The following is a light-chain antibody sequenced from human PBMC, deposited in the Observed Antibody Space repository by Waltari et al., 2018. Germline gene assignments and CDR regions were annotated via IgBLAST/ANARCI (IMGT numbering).Light chain of an antibody. CDR3: AAWDDTLNGRWE. J-gene: IGLJ3*02. V-gene: IGLV1-44*01. CDR2: RND. CDR1: SSNIGSNI. Sequence: QSVLTQPPSASATPGQRVTISCSGSSSNIGSNIVNWYQQVPGTTPKLLIYRNDQRPSGAPARFSGSKSGTSASLAISGLRSEDEADYYCAAWDDTLNGRWEFGGGTKLTVL.